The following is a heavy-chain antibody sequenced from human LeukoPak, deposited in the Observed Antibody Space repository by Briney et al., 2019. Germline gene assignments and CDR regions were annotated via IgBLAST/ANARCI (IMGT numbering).Heavy chain of an antibody. CDR3: ARGGVSSGYYFFDY. D-gene: IGHD3-22*01. V-gene: IGHV1-69*04. CDR2: IIPILGIA. Sequence: ASVKVSCKASGGTFSSYAISWVRQAPGQGLEWMGRIIPILGIANYAQKFQGRVTITADKSTSTAYMELSSLRSEDTAVYYCARGGVSSGYYFFDYWGQGTLVTVSS. J-gene: IGHJ4*02. CDR1: GGTFSSYA.